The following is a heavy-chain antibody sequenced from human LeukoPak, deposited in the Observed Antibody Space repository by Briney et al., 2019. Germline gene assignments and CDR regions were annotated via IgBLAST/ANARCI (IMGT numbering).Heavy chain of an antibody. CDR1: GYTFTGYY. Sequence: ASVKVSCKASGYTFTGYYMHWVRQAPGQGLEWMGIIKPSDGSTIYAQKFQGRVTMTSDMSTTTVYMEVSSLRSDDTAVYYCARLDYSKFDYWGQGTLVTVSS. D-gene: IGHD4-11*01. J-gene: IGHJ4*02. CDR3: ARLDYSKFDY. CDR2: IKPSDGST. V-gene: IGHV1-46*01.